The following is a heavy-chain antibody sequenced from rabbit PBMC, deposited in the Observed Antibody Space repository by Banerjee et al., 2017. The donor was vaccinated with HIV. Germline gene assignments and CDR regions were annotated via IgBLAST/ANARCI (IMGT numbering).Heavy chain of an antibody. CDR3: ARAGGYGGYGYAFNL. D-gene: IGHD6-1*01. J-gene: IGHJ4*01. V-gene: IGHV1S7*01. CDR2: IDPVFGST. Sequence: QLVESGGGLVQPGGSLKLSCKASGFVFSSYYMSWVRQAPGKGLEWIGYIDPVFGSTYYASWVNGQFTISSHNAQNTLYLQLNSLTAADTATYFCARAGGYGGYGYAFNLWGQGTLVTVS. CDR1: GFVFSSYY.